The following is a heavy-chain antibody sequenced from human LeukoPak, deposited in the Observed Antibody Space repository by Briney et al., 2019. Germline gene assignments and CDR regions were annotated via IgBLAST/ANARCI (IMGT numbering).Heavy chain of an antibody. Sequence: PGGSLRLSCAASGFTFSSYAMHWVRQAPGKGLEWVAVISYDGSNKYYADSVKGRFTISRDNSKNTLYLQMNSLRAEDTAVYYCARDQRITMVRGVISTRSFDYWGQGTLVTVSS. CDR1: GFTFSSYA. CDR3: ARDQRITMVRGVISTRSFDY. V-gene: IGHV3-30*04. J-gene: IGHJ4*02. CDR2: ISYDGSNK. D-gene: IGHD3-10*01.